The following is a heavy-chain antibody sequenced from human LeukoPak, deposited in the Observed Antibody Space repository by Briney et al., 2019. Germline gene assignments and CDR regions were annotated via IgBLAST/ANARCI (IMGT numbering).Heavy chain of an antibody. Sequence: SETLSLTCAVYVGSFSGYYWSWIRQPPGKGLEWIGEINHSGSTNYNPSLKSRVTISVDTSKNQFSLKLSSVTAADTAVYYCARGPLRYYYGSGSYSSYFDYWGQGTLVTVSS. CDR2: INHSGST. CDR3: ARGPLRYYYGSGSYSSYFDY. V-gene: IGHV4-34*01. D-gene: IGHD3-10*01. CDR1: VGSFSGYY. J-gene: IGHJ4*02.